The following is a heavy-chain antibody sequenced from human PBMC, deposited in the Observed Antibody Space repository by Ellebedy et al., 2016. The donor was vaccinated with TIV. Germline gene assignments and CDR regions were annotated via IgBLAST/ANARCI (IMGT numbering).Heavy chain of an antibody. D-gene: IGHD3-16*01. Sequence: MPSETLSLTCTVSGGSISSYYWNWIRQPPGKGLEWIGYIYYSGSTNYNPSLKSRVTISLDTSKNQFSLKLSSVTAADTAVYYCARRGGRSAGGWDYWGQGTLVTVSS. CDR2: IYYSGST. J-gene: IGHJ4*02. CDR3: ARRGGRSAGGWDY. CDR1: GGSISSYY. V-gene: IGHV4-59*08.